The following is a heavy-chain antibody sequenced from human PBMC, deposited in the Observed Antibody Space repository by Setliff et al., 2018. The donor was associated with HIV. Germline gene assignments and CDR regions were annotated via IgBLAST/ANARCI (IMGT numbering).Heavy chain of an antibody. V-gene: IGHV4-39*01. Sequence: SETLSLTCTVSGDSIDSPSFYWGWIRQSPGKGLEWIASIYYRGTTYYNPSLKSRVTVSLDTSKNQFSLTLTSMTATDPAVYYCARHLTGRLFDSWGQGTLVTSPQ. CDR3: ARHLTGRLFDS. CDR1: GDSIDSPSFY. CDR2: IYYRGTT. J-gene: IGHJ5*01.